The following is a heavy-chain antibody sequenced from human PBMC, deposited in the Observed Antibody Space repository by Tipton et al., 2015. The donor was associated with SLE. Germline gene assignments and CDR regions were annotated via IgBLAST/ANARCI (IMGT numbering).Heavy chain of an antibody. J-gene: IGHJ4*02. CDR3: ATYRKADVGGSFDY. V-gene: IGHV4-59*01. D-gene: IGHD5-12*01. Sequence: TLSLTCTVFGASIRNYYWNWIRQAPGKELEWIGYLSYSGGTSYNPSLKSRLTILGDTSTNQFSLRLTSVTAADTAVYYCATYRKADVGGSFDYWGQGTLVPVSS. CDR2: LSYSGGT. CDR1: GASIRNYY.